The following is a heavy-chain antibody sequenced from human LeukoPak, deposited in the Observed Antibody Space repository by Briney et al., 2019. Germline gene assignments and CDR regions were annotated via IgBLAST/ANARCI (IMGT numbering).Heavy chain of an antibody. CDR2: IYYSGST. J-gene: IGHJ4*02. D-gene: IGHD6-19*01. Sequence: ASETLSLTCTVSGGSISSSSYYWGWIRQPPGKGLEWIGSIYYSGSTYYNPSLKSRVTISVDTSKNQFSLKLSSVTAADTAVYYCARKGSSSGRGIDYWGQGTLVTVSS. CDR3: ARKGSSSGRGIDY. CDR1: GGSISSSSYY. V-gene: IGHV4-39*01.